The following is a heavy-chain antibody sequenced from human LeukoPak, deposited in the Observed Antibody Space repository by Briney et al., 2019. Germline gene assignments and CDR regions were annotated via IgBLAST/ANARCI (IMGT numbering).Heavy chain of an antibody. CDR1: GGTFSSYA. D-gene: IGHD5-18*01. Sequence: SVKVSYKASGGTFSSYAISWVRQAPGQGLEWMGRIIPIFGIANYAQKFQGRVTITADKSTSTAYMELSSLRSEDTAVYYCARSIQLWPEGYYGMDVWGQGTTVTVSS. V-gene: IGHV1-69*04. CDR2: IIPIFGIA. J-gene: IGHJ6*02. CDR3: ARSIQLWPEGYYGMDV.